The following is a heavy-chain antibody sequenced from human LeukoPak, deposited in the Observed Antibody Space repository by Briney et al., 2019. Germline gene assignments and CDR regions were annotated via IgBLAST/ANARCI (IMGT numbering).Heavy chain of an antibody. V-gene: IGHV3-21*01. J-gene: IGHJ4*02. Sequence: PRGPLRPSGEAPGFTFSSNSMTWVRKAPGKGLNWVSSISSSSSYIYYADSVKGRFTISGDNAKNSLYLQMNSLRAEDTAVYYCARDPRRGYSYGYIDYWGQGTLVTVSS. D-gene: IGHD5-18*01. CDR1: GFTFSSNS. CDR3: ARDPRRGYSYGYIDY. CDR2: ISSSSSYI.